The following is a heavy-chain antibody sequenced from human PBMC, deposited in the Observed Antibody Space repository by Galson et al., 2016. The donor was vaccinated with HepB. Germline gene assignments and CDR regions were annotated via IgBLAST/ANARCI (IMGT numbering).Heavy chain of an antibody. V-gene: IGHV3-48*02. CDR2: IGSGSTTI. Sequence: SLRLSCAASGFAFSTYSMNWVRQAPGKGLEWASYIGSGSTTIYYADSVKGRFTISRDNAKNSLYLQMNSLRDDDTAVYYCARDGGQQVVCWERLRKVYYYHRMDVWGHGTTFTVSS. J-gene: IGHJ6*02. D-gene: IGHD6-13*01. CDR1: GFAFSTYS. CDR3: ARDGGQQVVCWERLRKVYYYHRMDV.